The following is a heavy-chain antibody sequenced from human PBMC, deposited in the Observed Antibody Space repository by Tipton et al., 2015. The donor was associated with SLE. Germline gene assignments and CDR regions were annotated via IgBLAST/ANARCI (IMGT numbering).Heavy chain of an antibody. D-gene: IGHD1-1*01. CDR2: FHYGGYT. CDR3: ARGQHQLGRFDP. J-gene: IGHJ5*02. V-gene: IGHV4-59*11. Sequence: TLSLTCTVSGASMSSHHWSWIRQPPGKGLEWIGYFHYGGYTDYNPSLKSRVTISADTSKSQFSLTLKFVTAADTAVYYCARGQHQLGRFDPWGQGTLVTVSS. CDR1: GASMSSHH.